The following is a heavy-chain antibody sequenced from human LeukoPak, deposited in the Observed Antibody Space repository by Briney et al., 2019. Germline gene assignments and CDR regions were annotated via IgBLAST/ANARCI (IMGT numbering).Heavy chain of an antibody. V-gene: IGHV4-59*12. CDR2: IYHSGST. D-gene: IGHD7-27*01. CDR1: GGSISTYY. CDR3: ARANWEHYFDY. J-gene: IGHJ4*02. Sequence: SETLSLTCTVSGGSISTYYWSWIRQPPGKGLEWIGYIYHSGSTYYNPSLKNRVTISVDRSRNQFSLKLSSVTAADTAVYYCARANWEHYFDYWGQGTLVTVSS.